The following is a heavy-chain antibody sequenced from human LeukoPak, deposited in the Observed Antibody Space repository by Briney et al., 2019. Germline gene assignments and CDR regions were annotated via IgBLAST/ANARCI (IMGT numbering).Heavy chain of an antibody. CDR1: GYSFSSYG. CDR2: ISAYNGNT. Sequence: ASVKVSCKASGYSFSSYGISWMRQAPGQGLEYMRWISAYNGNTNFGQKVQGRVTMTTDTSTSTAYMELKHLRSDDTAVYYCARGGYKDADWDFDYWGQGTLVTVSS. J-gene: IGHJ4*02. D-gene: IGHD5-24*01. V-gene: IGHV1-18*01. CDR3: ARGGYKDADWDFDY.